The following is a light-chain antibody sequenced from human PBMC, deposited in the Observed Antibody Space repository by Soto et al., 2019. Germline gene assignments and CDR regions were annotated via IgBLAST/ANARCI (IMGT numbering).Light chain of an antibody. CDR2: LGS. CDR3: MQALQTPIT. CDR1: QSLLHSNGYNY. Sequence: DIVMTQSPLSLPVTPGEPASISCRSSQSLLHSNGYNYLDWYLQKPGQSPHLLIYLGSNRASGVPDRVSGSGSGTDFTLKISRVEADDVGVYYGMQALQTPITFGPGTKVDIK. J-gene: IGKJ3*01. V-gene: IGKV2-28*01.